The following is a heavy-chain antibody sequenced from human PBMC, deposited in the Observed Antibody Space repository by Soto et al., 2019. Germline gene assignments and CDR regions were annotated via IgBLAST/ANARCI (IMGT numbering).Heavy chain of an antibody. D-gene: IGHD6-6*01. CDR3: ARDQYRTYYYYGMDV. J-gene: IGHJ6*02. CDR2: ISYDGSNK. V-gene: IGHV3-30-3*01. Sequence: GGSLRLSCAASGFTFSSYAMHWVRQAPGKGLEWVAVISYDGSNKYYADSVKGRSTISRDNSKNTLYLQMNSLRAEDTAVYYCARDQYRTYYYYGMDVWGQGTTVTVSS. CDR1: GFTFSSYA.